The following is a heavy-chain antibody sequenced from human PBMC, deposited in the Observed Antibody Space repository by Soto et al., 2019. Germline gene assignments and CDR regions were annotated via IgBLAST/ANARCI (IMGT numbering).Heavy chain of an antibody. D-gene: IGHD3-22*01. CDR2: VHYSGST. V-gene: IGHV4-59*01. Sequence: SETLSLTCIVSGASIGSSYWSWIRQSPEKGLEWVGFVHYSGSTNYNPSLKGRVTISIDTSKNQFSLKLSSVTAADTAKYYCVRGYYDSRGQSNTFDIWSQGTMVTVSS. CDR1: GASIGSSY. CDR3: VRGYYDSRGQSNTFDI. J-gene: IGHJ3*02.